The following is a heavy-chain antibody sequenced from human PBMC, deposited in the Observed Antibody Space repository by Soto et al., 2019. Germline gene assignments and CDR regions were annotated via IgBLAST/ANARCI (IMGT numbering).Heavy chain of an antibody. CDR2: IWYDGSNK. CDR3: ARDPPPHHDFWSGTGYFDY. J-gene: IGHJ4*02. Sequence: QVQLVESGGGVVQPGRSLRLSCAASGFTFSSYGMHWVRQAPGKGLEWVAVIWYDGSNKYYADSVKGRFTISRDNSKNTLYLQMNRLRAEDTAVYYCARDPPPHHDFWSGTGYFDYWGQGTLVTVSS. V-gene: IGHV3-33*01. CDR1: GFTFSSYG. D-gene: IGHD3-3*01.